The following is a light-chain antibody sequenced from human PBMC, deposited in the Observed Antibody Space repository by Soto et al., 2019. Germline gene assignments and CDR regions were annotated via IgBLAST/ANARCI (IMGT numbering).Light chain of an antibody. CDR1: QSVSSY. CDR2: DAS. CDR3: QQRSNWPRVA. Sequence: EIVLTQSPATLSLSPGERDTLSCRASQSVSSYLAWYQQKPGQATSLIIYDASNRATGIPARFSGSVSGADFTLTLRSLEPEDFSSYYCQQRSNWPRVAFGQGTRLEIK. J-gene: IGKJ5*01. V-gene: IGKV3-11*01.